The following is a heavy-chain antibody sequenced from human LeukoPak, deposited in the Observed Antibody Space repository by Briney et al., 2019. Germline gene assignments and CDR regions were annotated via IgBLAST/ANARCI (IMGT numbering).Heavy chain of an antibody. D-gene: IGHD5-12*01. Sequence: SQTLSLTCAISGDSVSTDSAAWNWIRQSPSRGLEWLGRTYWRSKWYNDYEVSVLSRITINPDTSKNQFSLQLNSVTPEDTAVYFCAREGYSSRKGFDYWGQGTLVTVSS. CDR2: TYWRSKWYN. V-gene: IGHV6-1*01. J-gene: IGHJ4*02. CDR1: GDSVSTDSAA. CDR3: AREGYSSRKGFDY.